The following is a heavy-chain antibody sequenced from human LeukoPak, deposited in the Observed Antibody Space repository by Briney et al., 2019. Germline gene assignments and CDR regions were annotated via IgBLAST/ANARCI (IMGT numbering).Heavy chain of an antibody. D-gene: IGHD3-22*01. Sequence: PSQTLSLTCTVSGGSISSGSYYWSWIRQPAGKGLEWIGRIYTSGSTNYNPSLKSRVTISVDTSKNQFSLKLSSVTAADTAVYYCAREGDYYDSGGYYYEGYYFDYWGQGTLFTVSS. J-gene: IGHJ4*02. CDR1: GGSISSGSYY. CDR2: IYTSGST. CDR3: AREGDYYDSGGYYYEGYYFDY. V-gene: IGHV4-61*02.